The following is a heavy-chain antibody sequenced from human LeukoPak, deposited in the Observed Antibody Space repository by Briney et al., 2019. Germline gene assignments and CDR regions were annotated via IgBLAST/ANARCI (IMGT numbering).Heavy chain of an antibody. J-gene: IGHJ4*02. CDR1: GFSFTSNW. D-gene: IGHD3-10*02. CDR3: ARQGGLDLFD. V-gene: IGHV5-51*01. CDR2: IYPADSDT. Sequence: GESLKISCQISGFSFTSNWIGWVRQMPGKGLEWMGIIYPADSDTRYSPSFQGQVTISADKSINTAYLQWSSLKASDSAMYYCARQGGLDLFDWGQGTLVIVSS.